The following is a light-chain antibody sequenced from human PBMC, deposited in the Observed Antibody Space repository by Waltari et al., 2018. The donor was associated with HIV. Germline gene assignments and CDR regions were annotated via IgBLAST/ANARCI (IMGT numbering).Light chain of an antibody. Sequence: EIVMTKSPAILSVSPGERDTIYCRASQSIRGNLAWYQQTPGQSPRLLIYGASTRAAGVPARFSGSGSGTEFTLTISSLQSEDFAIYYCQQYNKWPRTFGQGTAV. CDR3: QQYNKWPRT. CDR1: QSIRGN. J-gene: IGKJ1*01. CDR2: GAS. V-gene: IGKV3-15*01.